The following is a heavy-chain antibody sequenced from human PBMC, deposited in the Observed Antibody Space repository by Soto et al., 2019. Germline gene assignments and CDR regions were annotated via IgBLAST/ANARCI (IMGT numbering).Heavy chain of an antibody. D-gene: IGHD6-13*01. CDR3: AKYRRTAAEGYTLDY. J-gene: IGHJ4*02. CDR2: IYYTGST. Sequence: XETLSLTCTVSGYSINNYYWSWIRQPPGKTLDWNGYIYYTGSTTYNPSLESRVTMSVDASRNQFSLKLSSVNAADTAVYYCAKYRRTAAEGYTLDYWGQGTLVTVSS. V-gene: IGHV4-59*01. CDR1: GYSINNYY.